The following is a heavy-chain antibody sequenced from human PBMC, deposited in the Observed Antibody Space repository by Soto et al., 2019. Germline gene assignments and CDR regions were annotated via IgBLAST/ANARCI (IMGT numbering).Heavy chain of an antibody. CDR3: ARGPHWYFDI. V-gene: IGHV3-13*01. CDR1: GFTFSSYD. CDR2: IGTAGDT. Sequence: LRLSCAASGFTFSSYDMHWVRQATGKGLEWVSAIGTAGDTYYPGSVKGRFTISRENAKDSFYLQMNSLRAGDTAVYYCARGPHWYFDIWGRGTLVTVSS. J-gene: IGHJ2*01.